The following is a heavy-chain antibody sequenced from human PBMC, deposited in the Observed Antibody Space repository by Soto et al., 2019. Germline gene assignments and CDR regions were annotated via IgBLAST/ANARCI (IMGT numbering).Heavy chain of an antibody. Sequence: QVPLVQSGAEVKKPGASVKVSCKASGYTLINYGISWVRQAPGQGVEWMGWISAYNANTNYAQKFQGRVAMTTDTSTSTAYMELRSLRSDDTAVYFCARMVGGSHYAAFDFWGQGTLVTVSS. D-gene: IGHD1-26*01. CDR1: GYTLINYG. V-gene: IGHV1-18*01. CDR2: ISAYNANT. J-gene: IGHJ4*02. CDR3: ARMVGGSHYAAFDF.